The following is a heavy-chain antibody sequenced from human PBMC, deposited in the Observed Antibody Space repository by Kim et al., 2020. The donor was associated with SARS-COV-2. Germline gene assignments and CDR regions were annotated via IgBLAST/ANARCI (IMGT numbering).Heavy chain of an antibody. CDR1: GVRFDESA. CDR2: ISYAGRNK. CDR3: ARGNYVESVSLSDYYNG. J-gene: IGHJ6*01. V-gene: IGHV3-30-3*01. D-gene: IGHD3-16*01. Sequence: GGSLRLSCGASGVRFDESAMNWVRQSPGKGLEWVAVISYAGRNKEYAGSVKGRFTVSRDNSKSTLFLEMNSLRVEDTAVYYCARGNYVESVSLSDYYNG.